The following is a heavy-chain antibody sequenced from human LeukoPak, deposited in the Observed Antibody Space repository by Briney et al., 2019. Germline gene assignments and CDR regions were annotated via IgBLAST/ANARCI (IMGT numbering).Heavy chain of an antibody. J-gene: IGHJ6*03. CDR3: ARGHRALDYYYYYMDV. Sequence: ASVKVSCKASGYTFTSYDINWVRQATGQGLEWMGWMNPNSGNTGYAQKFQGRVTMTRNTSISTAYMGLSSLRSEDTAVYYCARGHRALDYYYYYMDVWGKGTTVTVSS. CDR1: GYTFTSYD. CDR2: MNPNSGNT. V-gene: IGHV1-8*01.